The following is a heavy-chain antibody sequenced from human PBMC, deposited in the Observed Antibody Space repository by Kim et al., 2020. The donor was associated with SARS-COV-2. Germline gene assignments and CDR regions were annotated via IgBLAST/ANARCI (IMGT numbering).Heavy chain of an antibody. CDR1: GGSVSSGSYY. D-gene: IGHD2-2*01. CDR2: IYYSGST. J-gene: IGHJ4*02. V-gene: IGHV4-61*01. CDR3: AREYYYCSSTSCRIFDY. Sequence: SETLSLTCTVSGGSVSSGSYYWSWIRQPPGKGLEWIGYIYYSGSTNYNPSLKSRVTISVDTSKNQFSLKLSSVTAADTAVYYCAREYYYCSSTSCRIFDYWGQGTLVTVSS.